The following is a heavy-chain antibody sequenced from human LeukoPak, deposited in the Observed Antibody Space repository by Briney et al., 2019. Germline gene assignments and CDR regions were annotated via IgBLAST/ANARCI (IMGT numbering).Heavy chain of an antibody. D-gene: IGHD6-13*01. J-gene: IGHJ4*02. V-gene: IGHV1-8*01. CDR3: ARGGSSWYERVLDY. CDR2: MNPNSGNT. CDR1: GYTFTSYD. Sequence: AXVKVSCKASGYTFTSYDINWVRQATGQGLEWMGWMNPNSGNTGYAQKFQGRVTMTRNTSISTAYMELSSLRSEDTAVYYCARGGSSWYERVLDYWGQGTLVTVSS.